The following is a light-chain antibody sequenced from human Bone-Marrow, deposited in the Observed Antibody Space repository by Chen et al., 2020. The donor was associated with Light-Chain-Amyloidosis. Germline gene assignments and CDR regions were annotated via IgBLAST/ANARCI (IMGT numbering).Light chain of an antibody. V-gene: IGKV1-33*01. CDR3: QQYDTVPRT. J-gene: IGKJ2*02. CDR1: QAISNY. Sequence: DIQMTQSPSSLAASVGDRVTITCQASQAISNYLNWYQQKPGKAPDLLIYDASNLEPGVPSRFSGGGSGTHFTFTISSLQPEDIATYYCQQYDTVPRTFGQGTKVEIK. CDR2: DAS.